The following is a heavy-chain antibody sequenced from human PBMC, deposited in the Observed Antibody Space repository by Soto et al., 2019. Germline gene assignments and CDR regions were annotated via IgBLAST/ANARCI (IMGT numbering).Heavy chain of an antibody. CDR2: IYYSGST. CDR3: ATLYHYDSSGYAGMDV. V-gene: IGHV4-61*01. D-gene: IGHD3-22*01. J-gene: IGHJ6*02. Sequence: SETLSLTCTVSGDSVTSGNYYWNWIRQPPGKGLEWIGYIYYSGSTNYNPSLKSRVTISVDTSKNQFSLKLSSVTAADTAVYNCATLYHYDSSGYAGMDVWGQGTTVTVSS. CDR1: GDSVTSGNYY.